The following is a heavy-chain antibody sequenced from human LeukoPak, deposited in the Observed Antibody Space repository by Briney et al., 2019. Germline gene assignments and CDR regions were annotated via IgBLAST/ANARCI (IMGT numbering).Heavy chain of an antibody. J-gene: IGHJ6*02. CDR1: GYTFTSYA. CDR3: ARHLIAVAVYSYYYGVDV. CDR2: INAGNGNT. V-gene: IGHV1-3*01. D-gene: IGHD6-19*01. Sequence: ASVKVSCKASGYTFTSYAMRWVRQAPGQRLEWMGWINAGNGNTKYSQKFQGRVTITRDTSASTAYMELSSLRSEDTAVYYCARHLIAVAVYSYYYGVDVWGQGTTVTVSS.